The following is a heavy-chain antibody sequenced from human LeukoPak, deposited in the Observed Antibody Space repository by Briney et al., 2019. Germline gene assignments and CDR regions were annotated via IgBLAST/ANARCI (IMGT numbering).Heavy chain of an antibody. CDR1: GGTXSSYA. CDR2: IIPILGIA. D-gene: IGHD4-23*01. Sequence: GASVKVSCKASGGTXSSYAISWVRQAPGQGLEWMGRIIPILGIANYAQKFQGRVTITADKTTSTAYMELSSLRSEDTAVYYCARGYYGGNSVYWGQGTMVTVSS. V-gene: IGHV1-69*04. CDR3: ARGYYGGNSVY. J-gene: IGHJ4*02.